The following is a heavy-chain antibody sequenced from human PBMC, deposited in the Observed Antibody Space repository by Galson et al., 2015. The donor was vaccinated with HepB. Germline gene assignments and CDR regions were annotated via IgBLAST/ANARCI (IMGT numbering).Heavy chain of an antibody. CDR2: IKSKGDGGTT. D-gene: IGHD6-13*01. CDR1: GYTFKDGW. J-gene: IGHJ4*02. Sequence: SLRLSCAASGYTFKDGWMNWVRQAPGRGLEWVGRIKSKGDGGTTDYAAPVRGRFTISRDDSKNTMDLQINSLKTEDTAVYYCTTEAHPGAIGAPGTIDYWGQGILVTVSS. CDR3: TTEAHPGAIGAPGTIDY. V-gene: IGHV3-15*07.